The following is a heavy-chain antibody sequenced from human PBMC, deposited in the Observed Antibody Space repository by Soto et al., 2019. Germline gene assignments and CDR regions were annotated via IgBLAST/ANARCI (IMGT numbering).Heavy chain of an antibody. CDR1: GGTFSNYV. J-gene: IGHJ4*02. CDR3: AYYDTNGNY. CDR2: IIPSSGSS. Sequence: QVQLVQSGAEMKKPGSSVKVSCKASGGTFSNYVISWVRQAPGQGLEWMGGIIPSSGSSNYVQKFQDRLTITADESTATVYMELSSLRSEDTAMYYCAYYDTNGNYGGQGTLVTVSS. D-gene: IGHD3-22*01. V-gene: IGHV1-69*12.